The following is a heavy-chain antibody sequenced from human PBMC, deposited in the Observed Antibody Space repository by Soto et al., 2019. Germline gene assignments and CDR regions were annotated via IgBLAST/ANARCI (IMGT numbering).Heavy chain of an antibody. D-gene: IGHD4-4*01. CDR2: IYYSGST. CDR3: ARDSDYSNGGMDV. V-gene: IGHV4-39*02. CDR1: GGSISSSSCY. Sequence: SETLSLTCTVSGGSISSSSCYWVWIRQPPGMGLEWIGNIYYSGSTNYNPSLKSRVTISVDTSKNQFSLKLSSVTAADTAVYYCARDSDYSNGGMDVWGQGTTVTVSS. J-gene: IGHJ6*02.